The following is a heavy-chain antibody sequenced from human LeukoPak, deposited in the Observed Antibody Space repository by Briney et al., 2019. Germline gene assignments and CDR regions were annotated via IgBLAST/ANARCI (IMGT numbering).Heavy chain of an antibody. Sequence: GGSLRLSCAASGFTFSDYYMTWIRQAPGKGLQWASYISKSGSTMKYADSVKGRFTIFGDNAKNSLYLQMNSLGAEDTAVYYCARIQRSGNSGYALDIWGQGTMVTVSS. V-gene: IGHV3-11*04. CDR3: ARIQRSGNSGYALDI. D-gene: IGHD4-23*01. J-gene: IGHJ3*02. CDR2: ISKSGSTM. CDR1: GFTFSDYY.